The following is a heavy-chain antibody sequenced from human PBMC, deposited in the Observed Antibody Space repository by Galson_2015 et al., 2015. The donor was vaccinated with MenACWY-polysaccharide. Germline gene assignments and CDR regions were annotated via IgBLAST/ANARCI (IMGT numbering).Heavy chain of an antibody. Sequence: SLRLSCAASGFTFSSYGMHWVRQAPGKGLEWVAVITYDGSNKYYAGSVKGRFTISRDNSKNTLYLQMNSLRAEDTAVYYCAKGYSFEGYYYMDVWGKGTTVTVSS. CDR2: ITYDGSNK. J-gene: IGHJ6*03. V-gene: IGHV3-30*18. CDR1: GFTFSSYG. CDR3: AKGYSFEGYYYMDV. D-gene: IGHD2-15*01.